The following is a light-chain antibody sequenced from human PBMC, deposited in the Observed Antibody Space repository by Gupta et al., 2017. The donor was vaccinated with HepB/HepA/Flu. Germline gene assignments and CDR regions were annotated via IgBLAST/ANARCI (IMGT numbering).Light chain of an antibody. J-gene: IGKJ2*01. CDR2: LGS. CDR3: MQALQTPRT. CDR1: QSLLHSNGYTY. V-gene: IGKV2-28*01. Sequence: IVMTQSPLFLPVTPGEPASISCRSSQSLLHSNGYTYLDWYLQKPGQSPQLLIYLGSNRASGVPDRFSGSGSGTDFTLKISRVEAEDVGVYYCMQALQTPRTFGQGTKLEIE.